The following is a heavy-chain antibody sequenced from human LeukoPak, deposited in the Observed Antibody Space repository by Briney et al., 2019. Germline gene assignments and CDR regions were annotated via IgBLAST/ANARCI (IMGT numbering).Heavy chain of an antibody. Sequence: SETLSLTCTVSGASISSYYWSWIRQPPGKGLEWIGYIYYSRSTNYKPSLKSRITISVDTSKNQFSLNLSSVTAADTAVYYCARGYGNFDYWGQGTLVTVSS. V-gene: IGHV4-59*13. CDR2: IYYSRST. D-gene: IGHD4-17*01. CDR3: ARGYGNFDY. J-gene: IGHJ4*02. CDR1: GASISSYY.